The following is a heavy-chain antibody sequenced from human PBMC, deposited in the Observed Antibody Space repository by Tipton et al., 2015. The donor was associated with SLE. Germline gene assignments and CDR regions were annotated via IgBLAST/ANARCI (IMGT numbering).Heavy chain of an antibody. CDR3: ARSSSVRTLLWPTFAY. CDR2: FYHRGTT. J-gene: IGHJ4*02. V-gene: IGHV4-38-2*01. Sequence: TLSLTCSVSGHSISSGFYWGWIRQSPGKGLEWIGNFYHRGTTYYNPSLKSRVTISADTSKNRLSLKLTSVTAADTAVYFCARSSSVRTLLWPTFAYWGQGTLVTVSS. D-gene: IGHD2/OR15-2a*01. CDR1: GHSISSGFY.